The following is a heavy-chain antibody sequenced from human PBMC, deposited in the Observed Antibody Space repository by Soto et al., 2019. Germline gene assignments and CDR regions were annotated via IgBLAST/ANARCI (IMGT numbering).Heavy chain of an antibody. J-gene: IGHJ4*02. CDR2: INTDGSTT. CDR3: ARGASWNYYLDY. Sequence: EVQLVESGGNLVQPGGSLRLSCAASGFTFSSYWIHWVRQPPGKGLLWVSRINTDGSTTNYADSVKGRFTISRDNAKTTLYLQMNSLRAEDTAVYYCARGASWNYYLDYWGQGALVTISS. D-gene: IGHD3-10*01. V-gene: IGHV3-74*01. CDR1: GFTFSSYW.